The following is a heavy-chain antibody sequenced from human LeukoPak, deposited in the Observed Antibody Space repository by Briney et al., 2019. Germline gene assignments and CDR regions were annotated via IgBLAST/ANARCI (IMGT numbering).Heavy chain of an antibody. Sequence: SETLSLTCTVSGGSISSSSYYWGWIRQPPGKGLEWIGSIYYSGSTYYNPSLKSRVTISVDTSKNQFSLKLSSVTAADTAVYYCASYSNYSVWRLRYYYYYYMDVWGKGTTVTVSS. CDR2: IYYSGST. D-gene: IGHD4-11*01. CDR1: GGSISSSSYY. CDR3: ASYSNYSVWRLRYYYYYYMDV. V-gene: IGHV4-39*01. J-gene: IGHJ6*03.